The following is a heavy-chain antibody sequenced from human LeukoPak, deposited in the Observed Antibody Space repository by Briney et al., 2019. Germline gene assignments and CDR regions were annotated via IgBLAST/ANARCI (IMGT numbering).Heavy chain of an antibody. Sequence: SETLSLTCTVSGVSISSYYWSWIRHPAGKGLEWIGRIYTSGSTNYNPSLKSRVTMSVDTSKNQFSLKLSSVTAADTAVYYCARDTYYYDSSGYLGVFDYWGQGTLVTVSS. D-gene: IGHD3-22*01. CDR1: GVSISSYY. J-gene: IGHJ4*02. V-gene: IGHV4-4*07. CDR2: IYTSGST. CDR3: ARDTYYYDSSGYLGVFDY.